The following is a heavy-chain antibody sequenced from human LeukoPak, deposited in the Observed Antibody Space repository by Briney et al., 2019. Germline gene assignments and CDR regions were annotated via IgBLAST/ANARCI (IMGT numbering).Heavy chain of an antibody. CDR1: GGPISSYY. CDR2: IYYSGST. Sequence: PSETLSLTCTVSGGPISSYYWSWIRQPPVKGLEWIGYIYYSGSTNYNPSLKSRVTISVDTSKNQFSLKLSSVTAADTAVYYCANGVSGMDVWGQGTTVTVSS. J-gene: IGHJ6*02. CDR3: ANGVSGMDV. D-gene: IGHD5-24*01. V-gene: IGHV4-59*01.